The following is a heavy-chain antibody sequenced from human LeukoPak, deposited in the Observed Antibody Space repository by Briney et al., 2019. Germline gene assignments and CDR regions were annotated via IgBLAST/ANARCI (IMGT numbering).Heavy chain of an antibody. CDR3: AKDHALGSYRSLIFDY. CDR1: GLSVSSNF. J-gene: IGHJ4*02. D-gene: IGHD3-16*02. Sequence: GGSLRLSCVPSGLSVSSNFMIWVRQSPGRGLEWVSIMYGNGNRYYADSVKGRFTISRDDSKNTVYLQMNSLRAEDTAVYYCAKDHALGSYRSLIFDYWGQGTLVTVSS. V-gene: IGHV3-66*01. CDR2: MYGNGNR.